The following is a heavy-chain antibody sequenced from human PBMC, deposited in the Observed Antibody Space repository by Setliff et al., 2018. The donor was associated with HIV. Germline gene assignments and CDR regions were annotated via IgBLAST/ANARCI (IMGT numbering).Heavy chain of an antibody. J-gene: IGHJ2*01. CDR2: IYYIGTT. Sequence: SETLSLTCTVSGGSISNSNYYWGWIRQPPGKGLEWVGSIYYIGTTYYNPSLQSRVTISIDTSKNDFSLKLTSVTAADTAMYYCARLASTRDWYFDLWGRGTLVTVSS. CDR3: ARLASTRDWYFDL. CDR1: GGSISNSNYY. V-gene: IGHV4-39*02.